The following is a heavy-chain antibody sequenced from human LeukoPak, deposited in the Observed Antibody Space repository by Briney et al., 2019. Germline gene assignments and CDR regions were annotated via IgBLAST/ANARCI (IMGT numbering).Heavy chain of an antibody. CDR1: VFTFRDYY. V-gene: IGHV3-11*04. D-gene: IGHD3-3*01. J-gene: IGHJ4*02. CDR2: ISSSGSTI. CDR3: ARGAPLTIFGVVIFY. Sequence: GGSLRLSRAASVFTFRDYYMSCIPHAPGRGLEWGSYISSSGSTIYYADSVKGRCTISRDNAKNSLYLQMNSLRAEDTAVYYCARGAPLTIFGVVIFYWGQGTLVTVSS.